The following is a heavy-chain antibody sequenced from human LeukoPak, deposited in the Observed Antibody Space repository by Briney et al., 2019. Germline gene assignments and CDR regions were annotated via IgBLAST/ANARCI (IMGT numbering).Heavy chain of an antibody. D-gene: IGHD2/OR15-2a*01. J-gene: IGHJ6*03. V-gene: IGHV4-34*01. CDR1: GGSFSGYY. Sequence: SETLSLTCAVYGGSFSGYYWSWIRQPPGKGLEWIGEINHSGSTNYNPSLKSRVTISVDTSKNQFSLKLSSVTAADTAVYYCARGNFRNYYYYYYMDVWGKGTTVTVSS. CDR3: ARGNFRNYYYYYYMDV. CDR2: INHSGST.